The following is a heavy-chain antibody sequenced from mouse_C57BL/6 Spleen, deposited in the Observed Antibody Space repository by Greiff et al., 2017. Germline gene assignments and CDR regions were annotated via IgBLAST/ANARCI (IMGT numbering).Heavy chain of an antibody. CDR1: GFTFSSYA. J-gene: IGHJ2*01. Sequence: EVQLQESGGGLVKPGGSLKLSCAASGFTFSSYAMSWVRQTPEKRLEWVATISDGGSYTYYPDNVKGRFTISRDNAKNNLYLQMSHLKSEDTAMYYCARETGFDYWGQGTTLTVSS. V-gene: IGHV5-4*01. D-gene: IGHD4-1*01. CDR2: ISDGGSYT. CDR3: ARETGFDY.